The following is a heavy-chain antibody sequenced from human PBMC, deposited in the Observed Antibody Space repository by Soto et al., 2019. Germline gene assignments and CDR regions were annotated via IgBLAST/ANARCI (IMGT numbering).Heavy chain of an antibody. D-gene: IGHD3-3*01. Sequence: GGSLRLSCAASGFTFTSYAMNWVRQAPGQGLEWVSGISVSSGTTYYADSVKGRFTISRDNSKNTLYLQMNSLRAEDTAVYYCAKGQFDFWSGYLDYWGQGTLVTVSS. CDR3: AKGQFDFWSGYLDY. J-gene: IGHJ4*02. CDR1: GFTFTSYA. CDR2: ISVSSGTT. V-gene: IGHV3-23*01.